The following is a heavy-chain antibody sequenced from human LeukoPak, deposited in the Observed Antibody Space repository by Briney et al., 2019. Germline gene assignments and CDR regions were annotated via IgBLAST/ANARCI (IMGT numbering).Heavy chain of an antibody. CDR3: ARDHGYFGMDV. Sequence: PSETLSLTCIVSGGSIGNYYWNWIRQPPGKGLEWIGYTSYSGNTIYNPSLKSRVTISIDPFKNQLSLKVTSVTAADTAVYYCARDHGYFGMDVWGQGTTVXISS. CDR1: GGSIGNYY. CDR2: TSYSGNT. J-gene: IGHJ6*02. V-gene: IGHV4-59*01.